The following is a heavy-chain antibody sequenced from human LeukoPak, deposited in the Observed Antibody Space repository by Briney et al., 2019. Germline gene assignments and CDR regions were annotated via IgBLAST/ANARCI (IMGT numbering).Heavy chain of an antibody. Sequence: GGSLRLSCAASGFTFSSYGMHWVRQAPGKGLEWVAFIRYDGSNKYYADSVKGRFTISRDNSKNTLYLQMNSLRAEDTAVCYCAKGTAAGIDYYYYMDVWGKGTTVTISS. D-gene: IGHD6-13*01. CDR1: GFTFSSYG. CDR3: AKGTAAGIDYYYYMDV. CDR2: IRYDGSNK. V-gene: IGHV3-30*02. J-gene: IGHJ6*03.